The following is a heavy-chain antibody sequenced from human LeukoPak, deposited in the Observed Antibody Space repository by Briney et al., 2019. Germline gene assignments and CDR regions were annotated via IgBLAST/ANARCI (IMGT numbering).Heavy chain of an antibody. D-gene: IGHD5-24*01. J-gene: IGHJ4*02. CDR2: IYYSGST. Sequence: SETLSLTCTVSGGSISSGGYYWSWIRQHPGKGLEWIGYIYYSGSTYYNPSLKSRVTISVDTSKNQFSLKLSSVTAADTAVYYCARDPDGYINYVDYWGQGTLVTVSS. V-gene: IGHV4-31*03. CDR1: GGSISSGGYY. CDR3: ARDPDGYINYVDY.